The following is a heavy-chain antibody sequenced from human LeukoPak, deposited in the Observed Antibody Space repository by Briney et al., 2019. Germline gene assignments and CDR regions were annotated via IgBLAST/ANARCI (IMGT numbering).Heavy chain of an antibody. CDR1: GGSISSYY. CDR3: ARIGYSSGWYKAVHYYYHMDV. Sequence: SETLSLTCTVSGGSISSYYWSWIRQPPGKGLEWIGYIYYSGSTNYNPSLKSRVTISVDTSKNQFSLKLSSVTAADTAVYYCARIGYSSGWYKAVHYYYHMDVWGKGTTVTVSS. J-gene: IGHJ6*03. D-gene: IGHD6-19*01. CDR2: IYYSGST. V-gene: IGHV4-59*01.